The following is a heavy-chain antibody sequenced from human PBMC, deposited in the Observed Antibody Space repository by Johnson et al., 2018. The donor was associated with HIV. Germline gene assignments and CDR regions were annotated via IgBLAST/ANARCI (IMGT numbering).Heavy chain of an antibody. V-gene: IGHV3-13*01. CDR3: ARGDYGGNLDAFDI. D-gene: IGHD4-23*01. J-gene: IGHJ3*02. Sequence: VQLVESVGGVVQPGRSLRLSCAASGFTVSSNYMSWVRQATGKGLEWVSAIGTAGDTYYPGSVKGRFTISRENAKNSLYLQMNSLRAGDTAVYYCARGDYGGNLDAFDIWGQGTVVTVSS. CDR2: IGTAGDT. CDR1: GFTVSSNY.